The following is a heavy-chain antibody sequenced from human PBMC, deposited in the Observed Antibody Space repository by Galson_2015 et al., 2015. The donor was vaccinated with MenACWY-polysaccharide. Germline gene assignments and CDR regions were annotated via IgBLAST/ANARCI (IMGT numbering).Heavy chain of an antibody. CDR2: IYYSGRT. D-gene: IGHD2-21*01. J-gene: IGHJ1*01. CDR3: ASLPLGNCGCVRCFGYFHP. V-gene: IGHV4-30-4*01. CDR1: GGSVSSGDSY. Sequence: TLSLTCTVSGGSVSSGDSYWSWIRQPPGKALEWIGYIYYSGRTNYNPSLKSRATVSLDTSKNQFSLKLSFVTAADTAVYYCASLPLGNCGCVRCFGYFHPLGQGTVVTVSS.